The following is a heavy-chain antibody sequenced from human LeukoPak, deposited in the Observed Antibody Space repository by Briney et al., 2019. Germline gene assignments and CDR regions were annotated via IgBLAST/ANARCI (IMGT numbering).Heavy chain of an antibody. J-gene: IGHJ4*02. Sequence: PSETLSLTCAVYGGSFSGYYWSWIRQPPGKGLEWIGEINHSGSTNYNPSLKSRVTISVDTSKNQFSLKLSSVTAADTAVYYCARGRGMYYDILTGYYKPFGYWGQGTLVTVSS. V-gene: IGHV4-34*01. D-gene: IGHD3-9*01. CDR3: ARGRGMYYDILTGYYKPFGY. CDR2: INHSGST. CDR1: GGSFSGYY.